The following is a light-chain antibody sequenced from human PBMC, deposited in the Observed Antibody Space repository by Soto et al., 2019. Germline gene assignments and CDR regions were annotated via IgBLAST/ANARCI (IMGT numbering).Light chain of an antibody. Sequence: EIVMTQSPATLPVSPGERATLSCRASQSVSRNLAWYQQKHGQAPRFLIYGASTRATGIPARFSGSGSGTEITLTISSLQCEDFADYYCQQYDNWPLTFGGGTKVEIK. CDR2: GAS. V-gene: IGKV3-15*01. J-gene: IGKJ4*01. CDR1: QSVSRN. CDR3: QQYDNWPLT.